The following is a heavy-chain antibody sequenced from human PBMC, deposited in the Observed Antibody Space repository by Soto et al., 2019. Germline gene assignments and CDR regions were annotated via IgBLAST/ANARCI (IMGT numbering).Heavy chain of an antibody. CDR1: GGTFSSYA. CDR2: IIPNFGTT. J-gene: IGHJ4*02. CDR3: ARGVMGRKRLLKSGYSSGWYFDY. D-gene: IGHD6-19*01. Sequence: QVQLVQSGAEVKKPGSSVKVSCKASGGTFSSYAISWVRQAPGQGLEWMGGIIPNFGTTNYAQKFQDRVTITADECTSSAFMELSSLRSEDTAVYYCARGVMGRKRLLKSGYSSGWYFDYWGQGTLVTVSS. V-gene: IGHV1-69*12.